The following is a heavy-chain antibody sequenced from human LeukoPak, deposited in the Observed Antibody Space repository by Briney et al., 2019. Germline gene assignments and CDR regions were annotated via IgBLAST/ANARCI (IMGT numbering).Heavy chain of an antibody. J-gene: IGHJ6*02. D-gene: IGHD6-13*01. V-gene: IGHV3-7*05. Sequence: PGGSLRLSCTASGFTFSNYWMSWVRQTPEKGLEWVANIKQDGSEKVYLDSVKGRFTISRDNAQTSLYLHMNSMRAEDTAAYYCARDPYSSSWSYGMDVWGQGTTVTVSS. CDR3: ARDPYSSSWSYGMDV. CDR1: GFTFSNYW. CDR2: IKQDGSEK.